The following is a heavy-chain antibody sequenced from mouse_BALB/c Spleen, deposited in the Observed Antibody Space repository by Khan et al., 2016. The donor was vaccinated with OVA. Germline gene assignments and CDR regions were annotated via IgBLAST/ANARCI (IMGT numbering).Heavy chain of an antibody. CDR2: IYYRGNI. D-gene: IGHD2-1*01. V-gene: IGHV3-1*02. J-gene: IGHJ4*01. Sequence: EVQLQESGPDLVKPSQSLSLTCTVTGYSITSGYSWHWIRQFPGNKLEWMGYIYYRGNINYNPSLKSRISITRDTSKNHFFLQLNSVTTKDTATYNCARDGNYMDYWGQGTSVTVSS. CDR1: GYSITSGYS. CDR3: ARDGNYMDY.